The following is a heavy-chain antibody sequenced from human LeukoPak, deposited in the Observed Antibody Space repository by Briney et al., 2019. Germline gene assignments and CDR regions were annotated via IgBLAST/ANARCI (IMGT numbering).Heavy chain of an antibody. D-gene: IGHD1-26*01. V-gene: IGHV1-18*01. Sequence: ASVKVSCKASGYSFVFFGVSWVRQAPGQGPEWMGWIDSHNGDRNYADKFQDRVTMTTDTSTTTSYMELRSLRSDDTAVYYCARAVSGSLYGDFDFWGQGTLVTVSS. J-gene: IGHJ4*02. CDR1: GYSFVFFG. CDR2: IDSHNGDR. CDR3: ARAVSGSLYGDFDF.